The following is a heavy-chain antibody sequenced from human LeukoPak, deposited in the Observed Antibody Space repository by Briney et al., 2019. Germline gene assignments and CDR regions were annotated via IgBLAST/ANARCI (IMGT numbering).Heavy chain of an antibody. D-gene: IGHD6-13*01. CDR1: GGSISSYY. Sequence: SETLSLTCTVSGGSISSYYWSWIRQPPGKGLEWVGYIYYSGSTNYNPSLKSRVTISVDTSKNQFSLKLSSVTAADTAVYYCARDSSSWAFDYWGQGTLVTVSS. J-gene: IGHJ4*02. V-gene: IGHV4-59*01. CDR2: IYYSGST. CDR3: ARDSSSWAFDY.